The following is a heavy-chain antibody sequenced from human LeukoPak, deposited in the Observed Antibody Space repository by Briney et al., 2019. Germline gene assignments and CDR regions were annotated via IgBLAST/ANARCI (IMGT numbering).Heavy chain of an antibody. Sequence: ASVKVSCKASGYTFTGYYMHWARQAPGQGLEWMGWINPNSGGTNYAQKFQGRVTMTRDTFISTAYMELSRLRSDDTAVYYCALGYCSGGSCYSGFDYWGQGTLVTVSS. V-gene: IGHV1-2*02. CDR1: GYTFTGYY. CDR2: INPNSGGT. J-gene: IGHJ4*02. D-gene: IGHD2-15*01. CDR3: ALGYCSGGSCYSGFDY.